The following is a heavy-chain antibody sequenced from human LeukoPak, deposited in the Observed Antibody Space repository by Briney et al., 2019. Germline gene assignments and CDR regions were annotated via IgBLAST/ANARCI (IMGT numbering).Heavy chain of an antibody. J-gene: IGHJ4*02. CDR2: ISSGGGNT. CDR1: GITFSSYT. Sequence: GGSLRLSCAASGITFSSYTMSWVRQAPGKGLDWVSTISSGGGNTYYADSVKGRFTISRDNSKNTLYLQMNSLRAEDTAVYYCARGTYFHDSGSFFDYWGQGTLVTVSS. CDR3: ARGTYFHDSGSFFDY. D-gene: IGHD3-10*01. V-gene: IGHV3-23*01.